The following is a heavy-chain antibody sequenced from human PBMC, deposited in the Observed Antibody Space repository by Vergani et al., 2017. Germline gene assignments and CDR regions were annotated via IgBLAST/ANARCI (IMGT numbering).Heavy chain of an antibody. V-gene: IGHV1-2*02. J-gene: IGHJ5*02. Sequence: QVQLVQSGAEVKKPGASVKVSCKASGYTFTGYYMHWVRQAPGQGLEWMGWINPNSGGTNYAQKFQGRVTMTRDTSISTAYMELSRLRSDDTAVYYCARDREPAATSNNWFDPWGQGTLVTVSS. D-gene: IGHD2-2*01. CDR1: GYTFTGYY. CDR2: INPNSGGT. CDR3: ARDREPAATSNNWFDP.